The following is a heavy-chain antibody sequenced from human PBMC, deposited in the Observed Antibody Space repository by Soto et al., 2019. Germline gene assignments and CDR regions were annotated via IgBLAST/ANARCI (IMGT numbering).Heavy chain of an antibody. CDR3: ARVRYCSGGSCYPRFDP. D-gene: IGHD2-15*01. CDR1: GGSISSGGYY. J-gene: IGHJ5*02. V-gene: IGHV4-31*03. Sequence: QVQLQESGPGLVKPSQTLSLTCTVSGGSISSGGYYWNWIRQHPGKGLEWIGYIYYSGSTYYNPSLKSRVTISVDTSKNQFSLKLSSVTAADTAVYYCARVRYCSGGSCYPRFDPWGQGTLVTVSS. CDR2: IYYSGST.